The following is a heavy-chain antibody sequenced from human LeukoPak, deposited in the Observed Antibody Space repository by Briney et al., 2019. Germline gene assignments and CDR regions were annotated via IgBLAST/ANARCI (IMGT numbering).Heavy chain of an antibody. D-gene: IGHD5-12*01. J-gene: IGHJ4*02. CDR1: GFPFSSYA. Sequence: LGGSLRLSCAASGFPFSSYAMSWVRQAPGKGLEWVSAISGSGGSTYYADSVKGRVTISRDNSKKTLYLQMNSLRAADTAVYYCAKGWEWLPLEGYYFDYWGQGTLVTVSS. V-gene: IGHV3-23*01. CDR3: AKGWEWLPLEGYYFDY. CDR2: ISGSGGST.